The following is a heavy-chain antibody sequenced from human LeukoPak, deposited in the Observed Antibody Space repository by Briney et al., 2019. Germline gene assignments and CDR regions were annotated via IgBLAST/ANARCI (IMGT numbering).Heavy chain of an antibody. D-gene: IGHD6-19*01. Sequence: GGSLRLSCAASGFTFSSFEMIWVRQAPGKGLEWVAVISYDGNNEYYADSVKGRFTISRDNSKNMLYLQMNSLRPEDTAVYYCAERVAGSSGWYALDYWGQGTLVTVSS. CDR1: GFTFSSFE. CDR2: ISYDGNNE. J-gene: IGHJ4*02. CDR3: AERVAGSSGWYALDY. V-gene: IGHV3-30*18.